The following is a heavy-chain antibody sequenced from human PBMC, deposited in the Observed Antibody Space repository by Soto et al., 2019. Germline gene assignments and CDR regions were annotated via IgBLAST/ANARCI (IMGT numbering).Heavy chain of an antibody. J-gene: IGHJ3*02. CDR2: IYYSGST. CDR1: GGSVSSGSYY. CDR3: AITISMYSSSWSYDAFDI. V-gene: IGHV4-61*01. Sequence: SETLSLTCSVSGGSVSSGSYYWSWIRQPPGKGLEWIGYIYYSGSTNYNPSLKSRVTISVDTSKNQLSLKLSSVTAADTAVYYFAITISMYSSSWSYDAFDIWGQGTMVTVSS. D-gene: IGHD6-13*01.